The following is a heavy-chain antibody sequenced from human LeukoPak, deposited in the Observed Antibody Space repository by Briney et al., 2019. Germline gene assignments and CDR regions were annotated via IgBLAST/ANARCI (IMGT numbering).Heavy chain of an antibody. Sequence: PGGSLRLSCAVSGFAFSSYDMSWVRQAPGKGLEWVSYISSSGGTIYYADSVKGRFTISRDNAKNSLYLQMNSLRAEDTAVYFCAKDLILWGQGTVVTVSS. J-gene: IGHJ3*01. V-gene: IGHV3-48*03. CDR1: GFAFSSYD. CDR3: AKDLIL. CDR2: ISSSGGTI.